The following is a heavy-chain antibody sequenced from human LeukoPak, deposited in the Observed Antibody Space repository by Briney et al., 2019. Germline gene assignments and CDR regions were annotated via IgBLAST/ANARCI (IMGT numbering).Heavy chain of an antibody. V-gene: IGHV4-30-2*01. Sequence: PSETLSLTCTVSGGSITSGSYSWSWIRQPPGKGLEWIGFVYHGGSAYYNPSLKSRATISIEWSQTQFSLKLTSVTAADTAVYYCARYSDGNIHGAFDPWGQGTMVIDSS. D-gene: IGHD3-16*01. J-gene: IGHJ3*01. CDR1: GGSITSGSYS. CDR3: ARYSDGNIHGAFDP. CDR2: VYHGGSA.